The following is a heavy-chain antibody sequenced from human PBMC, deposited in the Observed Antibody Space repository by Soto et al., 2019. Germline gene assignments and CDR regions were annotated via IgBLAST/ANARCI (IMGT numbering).Heavy chain of an antibody. J-gene: IGHJ5*02. Sequence: EVQLVESGGGLVQPGGSLRLSCAASGFTFSSYSMNWVRQAPGKGLEWVSYMSSSSSTIYYAESVKGRFTSSRDNAKNSLYLQMNSLRTEDTAVYYCARHPERRTQIGSLDPWDQGSLGTVAS. D-gene: IGHD1-1*01. CDR2: MSSSSSTI. CDR3: ARHPERRTQIGSLDP. V-gene: IGHV3-48*01. CDR1: GFTFSSYS.